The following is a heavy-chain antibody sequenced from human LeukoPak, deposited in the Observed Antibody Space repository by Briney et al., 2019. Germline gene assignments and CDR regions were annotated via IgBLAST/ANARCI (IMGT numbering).Heavy chain of an antibody. CDR2: ISQSGST. V-gene: IGHV4-4*02. CDR1: GGSISSNNW. Sequence: SGTLSLTCAVSGGSISSNNWWSWVRQPPGKGLEWIGEISQSGSTNYDPSLKSRVTISVDKSKNQFSLNVNSVTAADTAVYYCARGYIEVVLTTTYSFFDPWGQGILVTVSS. CDR3: ARGYIEVVLTTTYSFFDP. J-gene: IGHJ5*02. D-gene: IGHD2-15*01.